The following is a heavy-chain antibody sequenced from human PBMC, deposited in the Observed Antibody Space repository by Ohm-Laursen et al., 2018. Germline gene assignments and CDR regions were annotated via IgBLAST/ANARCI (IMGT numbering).Heavy chain of an antibody. CDR1: GFTFGDYG. Sequence: GSLRLSCAASGFTFGDYGMSWVRQAPGMGLEWVSGITASGGSTYYIDSVKGRLTISRDNSKNALYLQMDSLRAEDTAVYYCATLGGYNYWGQGTLVTVSS. CDR2: ITASGGST. J-gene: IGHJ4*02. V-gene: IGHV3-23*01. D-gene: IGHD3-16*01. CDR3: ATLGGYNY.